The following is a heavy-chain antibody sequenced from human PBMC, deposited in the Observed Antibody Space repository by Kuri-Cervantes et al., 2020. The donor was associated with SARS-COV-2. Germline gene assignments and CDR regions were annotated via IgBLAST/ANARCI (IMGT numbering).Heavy chain of an antibody. Sequence: GESLKISCAASGFTFSDYYMSWIRQAPGKGLEWVSYISSSGSTIYYADSVKGRFTISRDNAKNTLYLQMNSLRAEDTAVYYCAKDPGYSSSWYNYYYGMDVWGQGTTVTVSS. CDR1: GFTFSDYY. CDR2: ISSSGSTI. D-gene: IGHD6-13*01. CDR3: AKDPGYSSSWYNYYYGMDV. V-gene: IGHV3-11*01. J-gene: IGHJ6*02.